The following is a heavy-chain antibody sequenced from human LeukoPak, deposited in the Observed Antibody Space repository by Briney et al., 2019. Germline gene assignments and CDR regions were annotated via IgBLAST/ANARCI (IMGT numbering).Heavy chain of an antibody. CDR3: ARHPGYSSSWYGVPVGGPFDP. J-gene: IGHJ5*02. Sequence: SSETLSLTCIVSGGSISRGSYYWNWIRQPAGKGLEWMGRIYNSGSTNYNPSLKSRVTISTDMSKNQLSLQLSSVTAADTAVYYCARHPGYSSSWYGVPVGGPFDPWGQGTLVTVSS. V-gene: IGHV4-61*02. CDR1: GGSISRGSYY. CDR2: IYNSGST. D-gene: IGHD6-13*01.